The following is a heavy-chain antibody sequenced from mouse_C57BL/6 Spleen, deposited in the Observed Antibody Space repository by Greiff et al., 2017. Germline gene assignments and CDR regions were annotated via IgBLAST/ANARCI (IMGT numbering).Heavy chain of an antibody. Sequence: EVKLQESGPGLVKPSQSLSLTCSVTGYYITSGYYWNWIRQFPGNKLEWMGYISYDGSNNYNPSLKNRISITRDTSKNQFFLKLNSVTTADTATYYCAREGITTRYFDVWGTGTTVTVSS. J-gene: IGHJ1*03. CDR3: AREGITTRYFDV. CDR2: ISYDGSN. CDR1: GYYITSGYY. D-gene: IGHD2-4*01. V-gene: IGHV3-6*01.